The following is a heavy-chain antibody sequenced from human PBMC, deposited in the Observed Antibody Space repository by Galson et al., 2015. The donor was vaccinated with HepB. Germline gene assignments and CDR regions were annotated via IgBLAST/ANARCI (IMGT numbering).Heavy chain of an antibody. CDR3: ARDLRKGVVAATPDY. J-gene: IGHJ4*02. Sequence: SLRLSCAASGFTFSSYGMHWVRQAPGKGLEWVAVIWYDGSNKYYADSVKGRFTISRDNSKNTLYLQMNSLRAEDTAVYYCARDLRKGVVAATPDYWGQGTLVTVSS. V-gene: IGHV3-33*01. CDR2: IWYDGSNK. CDR1: GFTFSSYG. D-gene: IGHD2-15*01.